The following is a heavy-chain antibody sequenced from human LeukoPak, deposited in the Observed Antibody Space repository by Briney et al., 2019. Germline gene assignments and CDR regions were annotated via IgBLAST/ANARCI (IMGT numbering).Heavy chain of an antibody. D-gene: IGHD3-16*01. CDR3: ARAGGGNSYAYSRVLHY. CDR1: GGSFIDYY. Sequence: PSETLSLTCVVEGGSFIDYYWHWIRQSPEKGLEWIGQVNHRGVAYYNPSLQSRLVMSADSSKNHVVLQMTSVTAADTAVYYCARAGGGNSYAYSRVLHYWGPGTPVTVS. CDR2: VNHRGVA. V-gene: IGHV4-34*10. J-gene: IGHJ4*03.